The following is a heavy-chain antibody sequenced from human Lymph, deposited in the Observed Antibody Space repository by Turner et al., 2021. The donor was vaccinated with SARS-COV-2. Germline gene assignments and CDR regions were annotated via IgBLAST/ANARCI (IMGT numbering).Heavy chain of an antibody. CDR1: GFNVSSNY. CDR3: ARDNPHDAFDI. Sequence: VQPVETGGGLIQPGASLTLSCAASGFNVSSNYVSRVRQEPGEGLVGVSVINSGGSTFDADAVRGRFTISRDKSKNTLYLQMNRLRAKDTAVYYCARDNPHDAFDIWGQGTMVTVSS. V-gene: IGHV3-53*02. CDR2: INSGGST. J-gene: IGHJ3*02.